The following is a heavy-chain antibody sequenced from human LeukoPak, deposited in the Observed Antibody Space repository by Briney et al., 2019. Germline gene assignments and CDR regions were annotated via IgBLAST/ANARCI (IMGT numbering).Heavy chain of an antibody. CDR1: GGSISSSTYY. J-gene: IGHJ5*02. CDR3: ARVWYGSATLGWFDP. V-gene: IGHV4-39*01. Sequence: PSETLSLTCTVSGGSISSSTYYWGWIRQPPGEGLEWIGTVYCTGSTYYNPSLRSRVTISVDTSKNQFSLKLSSVTAADTAVFYCARVWYGSATLGWFDPWGQGTLVTVSS. D-gene: IGHD3-10*01. CDR2: VYCTGST.